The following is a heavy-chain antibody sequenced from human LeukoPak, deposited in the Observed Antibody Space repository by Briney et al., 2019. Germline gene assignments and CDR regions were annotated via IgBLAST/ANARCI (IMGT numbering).Heavy chain of an antibody. V-gene: IGHV4-34*01. Sequence: SETLSLTCAVYGGSFSGYYWSWIRQPPGKGLEWIGEINHSGSTNYNPSLKSRVTMSVDTSNNQFSLKLSSVTAADTAVYYCARVLFGSFDYWGQGTLVTVSS. D-gene: IGHD2-21*01. CDR1: GGSFSGYY. CDR2: INHSGST. J-gene: IGHJ4*02. CDR3: ARVLFGSFDY.